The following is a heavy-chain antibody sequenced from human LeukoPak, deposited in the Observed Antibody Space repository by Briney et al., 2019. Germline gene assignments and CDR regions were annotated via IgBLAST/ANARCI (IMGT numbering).Heavy chain of an antibody. Sequence: GSSVKVSCKASGGTFSSYAISWVRQAPGQGLEWMGGIIPIFGTANYAQKFQGRVTITADESTSTAYMELSSLRSEDTAVYYCARDGPPGYCSGGSCYEYWGQGTLVTVSS. D-gene: IGHD2-15*01. CDR2: IIPIFGTA. V-gene: IGHV1-69*01. J-gene: IGHJ4*02. CDR1: GGTFSSYA. CDR3: ARDGPPGYCSGGSCYEY.